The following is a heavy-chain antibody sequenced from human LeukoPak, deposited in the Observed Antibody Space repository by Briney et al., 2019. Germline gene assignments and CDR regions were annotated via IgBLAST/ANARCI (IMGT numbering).Heavy chain of an antibody. D-gene: IGHD3-3*01. V-gene: IGHV3-21*04. CDR1: EFTFSSYN. J-gene: IGHJ6*03. CDR2: ISSFSSYI. Sequence: GGSLRLSCAASEFTFSSYNMNWVSQAPGNGLEWVSSISSFSSYIYYADSVKGRFTISRDNAKNSLYLQMSSLRAEDTAVYYCARDLSSYYDFWSGYPDYSPKDYYMDVWGKGTTVTVSS. CDR3: ARDLSSYYDFWSGYPDYSPKDYYMDV.